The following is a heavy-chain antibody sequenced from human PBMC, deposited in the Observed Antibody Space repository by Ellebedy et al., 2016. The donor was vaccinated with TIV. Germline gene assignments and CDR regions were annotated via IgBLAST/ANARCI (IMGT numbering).Heavy chain of an antibody. CDR2: ISTNGGFA. V-gene: IGHV3-48*03. D-gene: IGHD2-21*01. CDR1: GFSLSAHE. Sequence: PGGSLRLSCLASGFSLSAHEMNWVRQAPGQGLEWISYISTNGGFAYYGDSVKGRFTISRDNAKNSLYLQMNSLRVDDTAVYYCARVNSQALDFWGKGTLVTVTS. CDR3: ARVNSQALDF. J-gene: IGHJ4*02.